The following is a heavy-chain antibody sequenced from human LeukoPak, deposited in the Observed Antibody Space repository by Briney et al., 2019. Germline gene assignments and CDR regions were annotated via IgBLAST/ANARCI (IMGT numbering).Heavy chain of an antibody. CDR3: ARDNSGLPYYFDY. V-gene: IGHV3-7*01. CDR2: IKQDGSEK. J-gene: IGHJ4*02. Sequence: GGSLRLSCAASGFTFSSYWMSWVRQAPGKGLEWVANIKQDGSEKYYVGSVKGRFTISRDNAKNSLYLQMNSLRAEDTAVYYCARDNSGLPYYFDYWGQGTLVTVSS. CDR1: GFTFSSYW. D-gene: IGHD3-10*01.